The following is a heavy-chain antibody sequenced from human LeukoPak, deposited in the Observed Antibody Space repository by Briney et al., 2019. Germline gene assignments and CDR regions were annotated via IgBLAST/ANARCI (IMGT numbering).Heavy chain of an antibody. J-gene: IGHJ4*02. CDR2: IYSGGST. CDR3: AKDSGVLRHFDWLSYFDY. D-gene: IGHD3-9*01. CDR1: GFTVSSNY. V-gene: IGHV3-66*01. Sequence: SGGSLRLSCAASGFTVSSNYMSWVRQAPGKGLEWVSLIYSGGSTYYADSVKGRFTISRDNSKNTLYLQMNSLRAEDTAVYYCAKDSGVLRHFDWLSYFDYWGQGTLVTVSS.